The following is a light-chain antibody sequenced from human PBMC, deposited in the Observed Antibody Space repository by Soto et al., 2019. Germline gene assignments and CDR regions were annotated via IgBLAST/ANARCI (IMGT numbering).Light chain of an antibody. CDR2: DVN. V-gene: IGLV2-14*03. J-gene: IGLJ1*01. Sequence: QSVLTQPASVSGSPGQSITISCTATSSDVGDFTYVSWYQQHPGKAPKRMIYDVNSRPSGVSNRFSGSSSGNTASLTISGLQAEDEADYYCSSYTSSNTYVFGSGTKVTAL. CDR1: SSDVGDFTY. CDR3: SSYTSSNTYV.